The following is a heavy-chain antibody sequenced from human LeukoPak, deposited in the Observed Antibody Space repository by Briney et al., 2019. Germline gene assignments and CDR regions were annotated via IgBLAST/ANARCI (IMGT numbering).Heavy chain of an antibody. CDR1: RGTFSSYA. CDR3: ARNSLYDSSAPDAFDI. CDR2: IIPIFGTA. J-gene: IGHJ3*02. D-gene: IGHD3-22*01. Sequence: SVKVSCKASRGTFSSYAISWVRQAPGQGLEWMGGIIPIFGTANYAQKFQGRVTITADESTSTAYMELSSLRSEDTAVYYCARNSLYDSSAPDAFDIWGQGTMVTVSS. V-gene: IGHV1-69*13.